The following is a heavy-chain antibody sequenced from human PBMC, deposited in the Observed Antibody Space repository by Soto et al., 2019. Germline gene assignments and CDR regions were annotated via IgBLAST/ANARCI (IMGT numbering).Heavy chain of an antibody. J-gene: IGHJ4*02. CDR1: GFTFSFYT. V-gene: IGHV3-48*01. Sequence: EPQLVESGGGLVQPGGSLRLSCAASGFTFSFYTMNWVRQTPGKGLEWLAYISRGGSSIYYADSVKGRFTVSRDNANNSLSLQLNSLRREDTAVYYCVREGGDLRGSGVFYYWGQGTLVTVSS. D-gene: IGHD6-19*01. CDR2: ISRGGSSI. CDR3: VREGGDLRGSGVFYY.